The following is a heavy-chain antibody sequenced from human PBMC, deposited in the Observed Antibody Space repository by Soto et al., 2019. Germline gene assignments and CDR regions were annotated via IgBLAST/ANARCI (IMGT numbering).Heavy chain of an antibody. J-gene: IGHJ4*02. CDR2: IYPGDSDT. CDR1: GYSFTTYW. CDR3: ATIHDMVRGGINPLY. D-gene: IGHD3-10*01. V-gene: IGHV5-51*03. Sequence: EVQLVQSGAEVKKPGESLKISCKGSGYSFTTYWIGWVRQMPGKGLEWMGIIYPGDSDTRYSPSFQGQVTFLVDKSISTAYLQWSSLKASDTAIYYCATIHDMVRGGINPLYWGQGTLVTVSS.